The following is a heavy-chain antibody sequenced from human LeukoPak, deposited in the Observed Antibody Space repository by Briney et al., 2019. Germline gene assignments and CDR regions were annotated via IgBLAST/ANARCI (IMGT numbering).Heavy chain of an antibody. CDR1: GGSISSSSYY. V-gene: IGHV4-39*02. J-gene: IGHJ6*02. Sequence: KASETLSLTCTVSGGSISSSSYYWGWIRQPPGKGLEWIGSIYYSGSTYYNPSLKSRVTISVDTSKNQFSLKVSSVTAADTAVYYCAREGAAGAHNYYYRLDVWGQGTTVTVSS. CDR2: IYYSGST. CDR3: AREGAAGAHNYYYRLDV. D-gene: IGHD6-13*01.